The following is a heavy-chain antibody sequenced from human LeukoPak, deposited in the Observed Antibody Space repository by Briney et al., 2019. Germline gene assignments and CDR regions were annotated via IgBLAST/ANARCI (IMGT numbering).Heavy chain of an antibody. Sequence: GGSLRLSCAASGFSFGTYAMSWVRQAPGKGLEWVSAISGNSYSTYYADSVKGRFTISRDNSKNTLYLQMNSLRAEDTAVYYCANPDHRSGYETTDYWGQGTLVTVSS. J-gene: IGHJ4*02. D-gene: IGHD3-22*01. CDR2: ISGNSYST. CDR3: ANPDHRSGYETTDY. V-gene: IGHV3-23*01. CDR1: GFSFGTYA.